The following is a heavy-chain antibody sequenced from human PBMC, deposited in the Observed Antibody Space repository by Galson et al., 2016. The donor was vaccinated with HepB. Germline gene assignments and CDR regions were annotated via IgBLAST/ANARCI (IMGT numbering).Heavy chain of an antibody. CDR1: GGSISSGDYY. D-gene: IGHD1-1*01. CDR3: ARVPLERRGPGYFHH. Sequence: TLSLTCIVSGGSISSGDYYWSWIRQHPGKGLEWTGHIYYSGSTYHNPSLKSRLTISVDTSKNQFSLKLSSVTAADTAVYYCARVPLERRGPGYFHHWGQGTLVTVSS. CDR2: IYYSGST. V-gene: IGHV4-31*03. J-gene: IGHJ4*02.